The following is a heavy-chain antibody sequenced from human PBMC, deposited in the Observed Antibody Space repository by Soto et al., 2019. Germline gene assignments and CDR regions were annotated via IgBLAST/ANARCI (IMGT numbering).Heavy chain of an antibody. CDR3: AKDSRSSGPRAFDV. CDR2: ISAGGGST. Sequence: GGSLRLSCAASGFTFGSYAMSWVRQAPGKGLEWVSAISAGGGSTYYADSVRGRFTISRDNSKNTLYLQMDSLRAEDTALYYCAKDSRSSGPRAFDVCGQGTMVTVSS. J-gene: IGHJ3*01. V-gene: IGHV3-23*01. CDR1: GFTFGSYA. D-gene: IGHD3-22*01.